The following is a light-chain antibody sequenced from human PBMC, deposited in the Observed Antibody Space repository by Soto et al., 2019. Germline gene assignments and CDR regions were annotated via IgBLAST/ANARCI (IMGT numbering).Light chain of an antibody. CDR1: QSVNNY. V-gene: IGKV3-11*01. CDR3: QHRSAWPIP. J-gene: IGKJ5*01. Sequence: EIVLTQSPASVSLSPGDRATLSCRASQSVNNYLAWYQQKPGQAPRLPIYDASKTATGIPARFSGSGSGTAFTLTVGSLEPGDVVLCYCQHRSAWPIPFGQGTGLEIK. CDR2: DAS.